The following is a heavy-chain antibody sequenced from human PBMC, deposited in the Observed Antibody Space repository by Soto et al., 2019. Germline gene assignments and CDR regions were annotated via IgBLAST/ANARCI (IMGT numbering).Heavy chain of an antibody. Sequence: QVQLQQWGAGLLKPSETLSLTCAVFGGSVNSGNYYWSWIRQPPGKGLEWIGEMRHSGGTHFNPSLKSQVTISVDTSKNHFSRKMSSMTAADTALYYCARVERGTATTVVDAFDIWGPGTMVTVSS. CDR2: MRHSGGT. V-gene: IGHV4-34*01. CDR1: GGSVNSGNYY. D-gene: IGHD1-1*01. J-gene: IGHJ3*02. CDR3: ARVERGTATTVVDAFDI.